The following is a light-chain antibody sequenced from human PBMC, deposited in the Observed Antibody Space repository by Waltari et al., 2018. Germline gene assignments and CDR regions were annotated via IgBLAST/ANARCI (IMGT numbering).Light chain of an antibody. Sequence: SYELTQPPSVAVSPGQTASLPCSGDKLGDKYACWYQQKPGQSAVLVIYQDTKRPSGIPERFSGSNSGNTATLTISGTQAMDEADYYCQAWDSSTVVFGGGTKLTVL. J-gene: IGLJ2*01. V-gene: IGLV3-1*01. CDR2: QDT. CDR3: QAWDSSTVV. CDR1: KLGDKY.